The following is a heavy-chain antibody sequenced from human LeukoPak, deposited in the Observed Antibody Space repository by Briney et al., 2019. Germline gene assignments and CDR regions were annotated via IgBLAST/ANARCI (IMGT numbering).Heavy chain of an antibody. CDR2: ISSSSSYI. Sequence: GGSLRLSCAASGFTFSSYSMNWVRQAPGKGLEWVSSISSSSSYIYYADSVKGRFTISRDNAKNSLYLQMNSLRAEDTAVYYCARGGIAAQLSNIYFYMDVWGKGTTVTVSS. V-gene: IGHV3-21*01. CDR3: ARGGIAAQLSNIYFYMDV. D-gene: IGHD6-13*01. J-gene: IGHJ6*03. CDR1: GFTFSSYS.